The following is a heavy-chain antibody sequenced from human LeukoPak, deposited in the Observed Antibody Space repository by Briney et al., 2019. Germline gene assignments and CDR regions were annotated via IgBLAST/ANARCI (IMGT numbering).Heavy chain of an antibody. V-gene: IGHV3-30-3*01. CDR3: ARDGASSGYYHDAFDI. D-gene: IGHD3-22*01. Sequence: PGRSPRLSCAASGFTFSSYAMHWVRQAPGKGLEWVAVISYDGSNKYYADSVKGRFTISRDNSKNTLYLQMNSLRAEDTAVYYCARDGASSGYYHDAFDIWGQGTMVTVSS. CDR2: ISYDGSNK. J-gene: IGHJ3*02. CDR1: GFTFSSYA.